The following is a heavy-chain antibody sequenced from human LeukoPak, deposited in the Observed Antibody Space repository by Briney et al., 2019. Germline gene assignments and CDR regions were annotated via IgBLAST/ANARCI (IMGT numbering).Heavy chain of an antibody. V-gene: IGHV4-59*01. Sequence: SETLSLTCTVSGVSISSYYWSWLRQPPGKGLEWIGYIYYSGSTNYNPSLKSRVTISVDTSKNQFSLKLSSVTAADTAVYYCARENSGWYYFDYWGQGTLVTVSS. CDR1: GVSISSYY. D-gene: IGHD6-19*01. CDR2: IYYSGST. CDR3: ARENSGWYYFDY. J-gene: IGHJ4*02.